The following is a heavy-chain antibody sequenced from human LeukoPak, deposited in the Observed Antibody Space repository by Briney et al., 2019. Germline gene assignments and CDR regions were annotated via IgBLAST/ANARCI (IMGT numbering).Heavy chain of an antibody. CDR3: ARESPRSGYYYGDDAFDI. V-gene: IGHV1-2*07. Sequence: GASVKVSCKASGYNFTGYYMHWVRQAPGQGLEWMGWISPNSGGPTCAHKFQGRVTMTRDTSISTAYMELSRLRSDDTAVYYCARESPRSGYYYGDDAFDIWGQGTMVTVSP. J-gene: IGHJ3*02. D-gene: IGHD3-22*01. CDR1: GYNFTGYY. CDR2: ISPNSGGP.